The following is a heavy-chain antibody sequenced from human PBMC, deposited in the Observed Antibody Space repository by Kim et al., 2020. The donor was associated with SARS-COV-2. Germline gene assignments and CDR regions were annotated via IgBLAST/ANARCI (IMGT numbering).Heavy chain of an antibody. CDR2: IYSSGST. Sequence: GGSLRLSCAASGFTVSSNYMSWVRQAPGKGLEWVSVIYSSGSTYYADSVKGRFTISRDNSKNTLYLQMNSMSAEDTAVNYFSRTRGDYAAYTFDYWGQGT. V-gene: IGHV3-66*01. D-gene: IGHD4-17*01. CDR1: GFTVSSNY. J-gene: IGHJ4*02. CDR3: SRTRGDYAAYTFDY.